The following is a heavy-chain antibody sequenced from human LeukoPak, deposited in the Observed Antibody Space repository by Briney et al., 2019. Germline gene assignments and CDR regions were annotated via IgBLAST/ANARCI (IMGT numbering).Heavy chain of an antibody. J-gene: IGHJ3*02. CDR2: IYYSGGT. Sequence: MSSETLSLTCTVSGGSISSYYWSWIRQPPGKGLEWIGYIYYSGGTNYNPSLKSRVTISVDTSKNQFSLKLSSVTAADTAVYYCARSVVVTAIEIWGQGTMVTVSS. V-gene: IGHV4-59*08. CDR3: ARSVVVTAIEI. CDR1: GGSISSYY. D-gene: IGHD2-21*02.